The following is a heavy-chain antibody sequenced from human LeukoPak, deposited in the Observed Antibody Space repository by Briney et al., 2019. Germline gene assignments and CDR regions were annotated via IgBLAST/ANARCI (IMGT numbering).Heavy chain of an antibody. J-gene: IGHJ4*02. V-gene: IGHV3-23*01. D-gene: IGHD2-15*01. CDR3: AKETVSVGGFVTIDY. CDR1: GFIFSNYA. Sequence: GGSLRLSRAASGFIFSNYAMSWVRQTPGKGLEWVSAISDNGDKTYYTESVKGRFSISRDNSKKTLYLQVNSLRAEDTAEYYCAKETVSVGGFVTIDYWGQGTLVTVSS. CDR2: ISDNGDKT.